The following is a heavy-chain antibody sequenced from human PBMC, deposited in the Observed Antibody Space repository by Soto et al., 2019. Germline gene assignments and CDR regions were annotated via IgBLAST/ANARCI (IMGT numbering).Heavy chain of an antibody. Sequence: TLSLTCAVSGYSISSGYYWGWIRQPPGKGLEWIGSIYHSGSTYYNPSLKSRVTISVDTSKNQFSLKLSSVTAADTAVYYCARGSYYDFWSGQKFNPWGQGTLVTVSS. CDR1: GYSISSGYY. CDR3: ARGSYYDFWSGQKFNP. J-gene: IGHJ5*02. CDR2: IYHSGST. D-gene: IGHD3-3*01. V-gene: IGHV4-38-2*01.